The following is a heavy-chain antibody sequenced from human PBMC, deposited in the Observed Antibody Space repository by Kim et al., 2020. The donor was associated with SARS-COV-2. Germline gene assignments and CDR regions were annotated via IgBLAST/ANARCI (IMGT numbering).Heavy chain of an antibody. CDR2: IWYDGSNK. Sequence: GGSLRLSCAASGFTFSSYGMHWVRQAPGKGLEWVAVIWYDGSNKYYADSVKGRFTISRDNSKNTLYLQMNSLRAEDTAVYYCARDSDYGDYAGLDYWGQGTLVTVSS. J-gene: IGHJ4*02. V-gene: IGHV3-33*01. D-gene: IGHD4-17*01. CDR3: ARDSDYGDYAGLDY. CDR1: GFTFSSYG.